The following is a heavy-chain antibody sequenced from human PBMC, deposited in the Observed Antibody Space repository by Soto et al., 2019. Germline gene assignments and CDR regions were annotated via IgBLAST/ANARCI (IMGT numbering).Heavy chain of an antibody. D-gene: IGHD6-13*01. V-gene: IGHV3-21*01. CDR1: GFTFSSYS. J-gene: IGHJ4*02. CDR2: ISSSSSYI. Sequence: VGSLRLSCAASGFTFSSYSMNWVRQAPGKGLEWVSSISSSSSYIYYADSVKGRFTISRDNAKNSLYLQMNSLRAEDTAVYYCARAAAAAGTSGYWGQGTLVTAPQ. CDR3: ARAAAAAGTSGY.